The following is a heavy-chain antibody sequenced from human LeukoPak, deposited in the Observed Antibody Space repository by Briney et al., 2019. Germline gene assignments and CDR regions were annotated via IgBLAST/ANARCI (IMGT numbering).Heavy chain of an antibody. J-gene: IGHJ4*02. V-gene: IGHV3-53*01. CDR3: ARELRGSGWYVDY. CDR1: GFTFSSNY. Sequence: GGSLRLSCAASGFTFSSNYMSWVRQAPGKGLEWVSVIYSGGSTYYADSVKGRFTISRDNSKNTLYLQMNSLRAEDTAVYYCARELRGSGWYVDYWGQGTLVTVSS. CDR2: IYSGGST. D-gene: IGHD6-19*01.